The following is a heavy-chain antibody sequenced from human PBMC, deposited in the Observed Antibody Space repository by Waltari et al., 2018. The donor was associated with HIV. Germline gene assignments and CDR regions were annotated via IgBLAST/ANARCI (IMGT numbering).Heavy chain of an antibody. CDR2: ISGTGAST. J-gene: IGHJ4*02. V-gene: IGHV3-23*01. Sequence: EVDLLQSGGDLVQPGGSLTLSCTASKFTFSSYAMGWVRQAPGKGLEWVSSISGTGASTYYADSSKGRFTVSRDNSKNTLYLQIDGLTAEDTALYFCAKVDYDSRKWYFDYWGRGTLVTVSS. CDR1: KFTFSSYA. CDR3: AKVDYDSRKWYFDY. D-gene: IGHD3-22*01.